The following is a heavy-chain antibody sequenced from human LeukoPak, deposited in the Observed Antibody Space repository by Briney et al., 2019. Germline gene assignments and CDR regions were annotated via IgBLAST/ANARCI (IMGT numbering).Heavy chain of an antibody. V-gene: IGHV3-7*01. Sequence: GGSLRVSCAASGFTFTNYWMSWVRQAPGKGLEWLANINEDGSKKYYVDSVKGRFTISRDNAKNSLYLQMNSLRAEDTAVYYCARDGRDGYIDYWGKGTLVTVSS. J-gene: IGHJ4*02. CDR2: INEDGSKK. D-gene: IGHD5-24*01. CDR1: GFTFTNYW. CDR3: ARDGRDGYIDY.